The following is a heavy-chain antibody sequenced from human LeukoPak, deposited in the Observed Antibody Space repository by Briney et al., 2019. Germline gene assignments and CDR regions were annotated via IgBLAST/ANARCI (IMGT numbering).Heavy chain of an antibody. CDR3: AREESSSWTAEYFQH. Sequence: PGGSLRLSCAASGFTFSSYSMNLVRQAAGKGLEWVSSISSSSSYIYYADSVKGRFTISRDNAKNSLYLQMNSLRAEDTAVYYCAREESSSWTAEYFQHWGQGTLVTVSS. J-gene: IGHJ1*01. D-gene: IGHD6-13*01. CDR1: GFTFSSYS. CDR2: ISSSSSYI. V-gene: IGHV3-21*01.